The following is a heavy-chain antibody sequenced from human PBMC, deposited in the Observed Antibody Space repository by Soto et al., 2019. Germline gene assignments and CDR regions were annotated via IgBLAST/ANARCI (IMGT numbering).Heavy chain of an antibody. J-gene: IGHJ4*02. CDR1: GFNFTVSG. Sequence: GGSLRLSCEASGFNFTVSGMRWVRQAPGEGLEWVALISYDVTTYYYADSVTGRFTISRDNPKNTLYLHMGSLTTEDAAIYYCAKDPYSGSRAYYYDHWGQGTLVTVSS. CDR2: ISYDVTTY. CDR3: AKDPYSGSRAYYYDH. V-gene: IGHV3-30*18. D-gene: IGHD1-26*01.